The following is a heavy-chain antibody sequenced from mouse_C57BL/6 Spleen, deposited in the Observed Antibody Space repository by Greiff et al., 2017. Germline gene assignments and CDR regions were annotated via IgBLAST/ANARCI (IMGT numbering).Heavy chain of an antibody. Sequence: VQGVESGAELVKPGASVKISCKASGYAFSSYWLNWVKQRPGKGLEWIGQIDPGDGDTNYHGKFKGKATLTADKSTSTDYMPHSSLTSEDSAVYFCASPYSNYAWYAYWGQGTLVTVSA. V-gene: IGHV1-80*01. CDR1: GYAFSSYW. CDR2: IDPGDGDT. J-gene: IGHJ3*01. CDR3: ASPYSNYAWYAY. D-gene: IGHD2-5*01.